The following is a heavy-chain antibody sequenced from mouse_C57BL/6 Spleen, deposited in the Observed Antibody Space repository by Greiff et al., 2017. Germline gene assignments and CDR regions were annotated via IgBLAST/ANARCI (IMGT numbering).Heavy chain of an antibody. J-gene: IGHJ1*03. Sequence: VQLQQSGAELVKPGASVKLSCTASGFNIKDYYIHWVKQRTEQGLEWIGRIDPEDGETKYAPKFQGKATITADTSSNTAYLQLRSLTSEDTAVYYCARDPDYGSSPWYFDVWGTGTPVTVSA. V-gene: IGHV14-2*01. CDR2: IDPEDGET. CDR3: ARDPDYGSSPWYFDV. D-gene: IGHD1-1*01. CDR1: GFNIKDYY.